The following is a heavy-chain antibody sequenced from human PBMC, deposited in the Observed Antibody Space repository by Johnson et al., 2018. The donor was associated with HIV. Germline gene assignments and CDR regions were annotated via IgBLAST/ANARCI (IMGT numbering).Heavy chain of an antibody. CDR2: ISSSGSTI. CDR1: GFTFSDYY. J-gene: IGHJ3*02. CDR3: ARGKDMAGTGAFDI. Sequence: VQLVESGGGLVKPGGSLRLSCAASGFTFSDYYMSWIRQAPGKGLEWVSYISSSGSTIYYADSVKGRFTISRDNSKTTLYLQMNSLRAGDTAVYFCARGKDMAGTGAFDIWGQWTMVTVSS. D-gene: IGHD6-19*01. V-gene: IGHV3-11*04.